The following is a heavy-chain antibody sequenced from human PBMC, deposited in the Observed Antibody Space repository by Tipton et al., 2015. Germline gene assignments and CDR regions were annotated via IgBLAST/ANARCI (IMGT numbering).Heavy chain of an antibody. D-gene: IGHD1-14*01. CDR2: IFTSGTT. Sequence: LRLSCSISAGSISTYYWSWIRQPAGKGLEWIGRIFTSGTTNYNPSLKSRVAISVDASKNQFSRELKSVTAADTAVYYCATLGAGTNHDYWGQGTLVTVSS. V-gene: IGHV4-4*07. J-gene: IGHJ4*02. CDR1: AGSISTYY. CDR3: ATLGAGTNHDY.